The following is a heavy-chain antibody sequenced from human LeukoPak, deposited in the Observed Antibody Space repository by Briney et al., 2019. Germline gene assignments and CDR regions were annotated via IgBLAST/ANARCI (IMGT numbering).Heavy chain of an antibody. CDR2: IYYSGST. V-gene: IGHV4-59*12. Sequence: PSETLSLTCTVSGGSISSYYWSWIRQPPGKGLEWIGYIYYSGSTNYNPSLKSRVTISVDTSKNQFSLKLSSVTAADTAVYYCAREGMGVDYWGQGTLVTVSS. D-gene: IGHD3-16*01. J-gene: IGHJ4*02. CDR3: AREGMGVDY. CDR1: GGSISSYY.